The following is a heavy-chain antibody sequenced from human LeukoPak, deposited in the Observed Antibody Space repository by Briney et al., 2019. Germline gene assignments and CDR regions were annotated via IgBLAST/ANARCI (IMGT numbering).Heavy chain of an antibody. CDR1: GFTFGSDS. D-gene: IGHD1-26*01. CDR3: AREVGGGATNYLDY. V-gene: IGHV3-53*01. J-gene: IGHJ4*02. CDR2: LYSADSA. Sequence: GGSLRLSCAVSGFTFGSDSMNWVPQAPGKGLECVSVLYSADSAYYSDSVTGRVSISRDNSKPTLYLQMNSLRADDTAVYYCAREVGGGATNYLDYWGQGILATVSS.